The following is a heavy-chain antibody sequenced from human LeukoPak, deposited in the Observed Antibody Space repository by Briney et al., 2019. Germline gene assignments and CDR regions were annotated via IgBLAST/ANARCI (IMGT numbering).Heavy chain of an antibody. Sequence: ASVKVSCKASGYTFTGYYMHWVRQAPGKGLEWMGWINPNSGGTNYAQKFQGGVTMTRDTSISTAYMELSRLRSDDTAVYYCARDLTLGIGGFYYFDYWGQGTLVTVSS. CDR3: ARDLTLGIGGFYYFDY. J-gene: IGHJ4*02. CDR1: GYTFTGYY. V-gene: IGHV1-2*02. CDR2: INPNSGGT. D-gene: IGHD7-27*01.